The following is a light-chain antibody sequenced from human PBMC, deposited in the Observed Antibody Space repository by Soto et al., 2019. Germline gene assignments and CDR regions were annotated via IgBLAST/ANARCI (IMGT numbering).Light chain of an antibody. CDR3: YSYTTSSTYV. J-gene: IGLJ1*01. CDR1: SSDVGGYNY. CDR2: HVS. V-gene: IGLV2-14*01. Sequence: QSVLTQPASVSGSPGQSITISCTGTSSDVGGYNYVSWYQQHPAKVPKLMIYHVSNRPSGVSDRFSGSKSGNMASLTISGLQAEDEADYYCYSYTTSSTYVFGTGTKVTVL.